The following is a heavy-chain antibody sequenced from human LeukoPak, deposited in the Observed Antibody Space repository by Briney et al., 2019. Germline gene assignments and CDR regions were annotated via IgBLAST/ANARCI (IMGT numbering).Heavy chain of an antibody. Sequence: PSETLSLTCTVSGGSISSYYWSWIRQPAGKGLEWIGRIYTSGSTNYNPSLKSRVTMSVDTSKNQFSLKLSSVTAADTAVYYCARGRYYYDSSGYLDAFDIWGQGTMVTVSS. CDR3: ARGRYYYDSSGYLDAFDI. J-gene: IGHJ3*02. CDR2: IYTSGST. D-gene: IGHD3-22*01. CDR1: GGSISSYY. V-gene: IGHV4-4*07.